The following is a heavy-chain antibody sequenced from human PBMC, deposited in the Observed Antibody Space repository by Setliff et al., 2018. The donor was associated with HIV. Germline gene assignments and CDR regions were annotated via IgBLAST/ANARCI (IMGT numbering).Heavy chain of an antibody. CDR1: GFTSSSYA. V-gene: IGHV3-23*01. J-gene: IGHJ4*02. CDR2: ISGSGTST. D-gene: IGHD6-19*01. Sequence: PGGSLRLSCAASGFTSSSYAMSWVRQAPGKGLEWVATISGSGTSTYYVDSVKGRFTISRDNSKSTLFLQMNTLRAEDTAVYYCATDQQWLAQGWGGPHYWGQGTLVTVSS. CDR3: ATDQQWLAQGWGGPHY.